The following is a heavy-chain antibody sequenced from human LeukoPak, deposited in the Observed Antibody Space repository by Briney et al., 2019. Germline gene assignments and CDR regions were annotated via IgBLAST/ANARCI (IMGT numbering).Heavy chain of an antibody. CDR3: ARTLSSGYPDYFYYMDV. D-gene: IGHD3-22*01. CDR2: IYYSGST. V-gene: IGHV4-59*01. CDR1: GGSINNYY. Sequence: PSETLSLTCSVSGGSINNYYWSWIRQSPGKGLEWIGYIYYSGSTKYNPSLKSRVSVSVDTSKNHFSLKLSSVSAADTAVYYCARTLSSGYPDYFYYMDVWGKGTTVTISS. J-gene: IGHJ6*03.